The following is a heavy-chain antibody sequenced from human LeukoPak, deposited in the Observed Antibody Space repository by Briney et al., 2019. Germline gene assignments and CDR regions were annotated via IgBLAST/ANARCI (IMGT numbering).Heavy chain of an antibody. J-gene: IGHJ4*02. CDR1: RFTFSSYW. CDR3: ARDAPPYCSGGSCYSRY. V-gene: IGHV3-7*01. CDR2: IKPDGSEK. D-gene: IGHD2-15*01. Sequence: GGSLRLSCAASRFTFSSYWMSWVRQAPGKGLEWVANIKPDGSEKYYVDFVKGRFTISRDNAKNSLYLQMNRLRAEDTAVYYCARDAPPYCSGGSCYSRYWGQGALVTVSS.